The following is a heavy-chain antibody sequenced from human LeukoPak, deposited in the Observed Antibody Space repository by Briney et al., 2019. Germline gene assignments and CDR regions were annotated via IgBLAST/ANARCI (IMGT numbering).Heavy chain of an antibody. V-gene: IGHV3-74*01. J-gene: IGHJ4*02. CDR3: ARGGGYSYGGFDY. CDR1: GFTFSSYW. CDR2: IDNDGSST. D-gene: IGHD5-18*01. Sequence: GGSLRLSCAASGFTFSSYWMHWVRQAPGKGLVWVSRIDNDGSSTSYADSVKGRFTISRDNAKNTLYLQMNSLRAEDTAVYYCARGGGYSYGGFDYWGQGTLVTVSS.